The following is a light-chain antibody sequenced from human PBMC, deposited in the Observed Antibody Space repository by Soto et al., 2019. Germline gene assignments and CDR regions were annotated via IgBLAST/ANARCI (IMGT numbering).Light chain of an antibody. CDR1: QSVSSN. V-gene: IGKV3-15*01. CDR2: GAS. CDR3: QQYNNWPRT. Sequence: EIVMTQSPATLPVSPGERVTLSCRASQSVSSNLAWYQQIPGQAPRLLIYGASTRATGIPARFSGSGSGTEFTLTISSLQSEDFAVYYCQQYNNWPRTFGQGTKVEIK. J-gene: IGKJ1*01.